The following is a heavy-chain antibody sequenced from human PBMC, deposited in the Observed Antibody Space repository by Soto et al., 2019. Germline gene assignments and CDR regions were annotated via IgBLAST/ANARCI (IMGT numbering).Heavy chain of an antibody. J-gene: IGHJ5*02. CDR3: ARHPSNFWFDP. Sequence: SETLALTCSVTGDSVTHYYWRWIRQPPGKGLEWIGYIYYTGSTNYNPSLKSRVTISVDTSKNHFSLKLSSVTAADTAVYYCARHPSNFWFDPWGQGTLVTVSS. CDR1: GDSVTHYY. D-gene: IGHD4-4*01. V-gene: IGHV4-59*08. CDR2: IYYTGST.